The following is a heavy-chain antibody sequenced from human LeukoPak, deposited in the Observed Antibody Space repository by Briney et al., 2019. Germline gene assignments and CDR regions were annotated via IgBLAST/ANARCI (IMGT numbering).Heavy chain of an antibody. V-gene: IGHV4-59*13. CDR3: ARLSRIAAAGAYSYHSMDV. Sequence: SETLSLTCTVSGGSINSYYWSWIRQPPGKGLEWIGFVYYSGSINYNPSLKSRVTISVDTSNNQFSLKLSSVTAADTAVCYCARLSRIAAAGAYSYHSMDVWGQGTTVTVSS. CDR2: VYYSGSI. J-gene: IGHJ6*02. D-gene: IGHD6-13*01. CDR1: GGSINSYY.